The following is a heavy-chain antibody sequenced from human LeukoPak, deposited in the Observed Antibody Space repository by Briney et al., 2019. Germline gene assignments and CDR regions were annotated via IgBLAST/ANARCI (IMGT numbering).Heavy chain of an antibody. D-gene: IGHD5-18*01. CDR3: ARDLSGYSYGYFYYYGMDV. CDR1: GFTFSSYS. CDR2: ISSSSSYI. J-gene: IGHJ6*02. Sequence: GGSLRLSCAASGFTFSSYSMNWVRQAPGKGLEWVSSISSSSSYIYYADSVKGRFTISRDNAKNSLYLQMNSLRAEDTAVYYCARDLSGYSYGYFYYYGMDVWGQETTVTVSS. V-gene: IGHV3-21*01.